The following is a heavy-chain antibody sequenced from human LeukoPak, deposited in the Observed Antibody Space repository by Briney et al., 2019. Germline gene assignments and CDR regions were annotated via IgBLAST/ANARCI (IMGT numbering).Heavy chain of an antibody. CDR2: IIPIVGTA. V-gene: IGHV1-69*08. J-gene: IGHJ3*02. Sequence: GSSVKVSCKASGGTFSNYTINWVRQAPGQRLEWTGRIIPIVGTANCAQNFQGRVTITADKSTSTAYMELSSLRSEDTAVYYCARYLVIRGDAFDIWGQGTMVTVSP. CDR3: ARYLVIRGDAFDI. CDR1: GGTFSNYT. D-gene: IGHD3-16*02.